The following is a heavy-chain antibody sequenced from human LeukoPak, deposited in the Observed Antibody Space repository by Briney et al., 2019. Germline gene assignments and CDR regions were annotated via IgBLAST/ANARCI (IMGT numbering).Heavy chain of an antibody. CDR2: IWYGGSNK. D-gene: IGHD3-10*01. CDR3: ARSDYYGSGSPDY. V-gene: IGHV3-33*01. J-gene: IGHJ4*02. Sequence: GGSLRLSCAASGFTFSNYDMHWVRQAPGKGLEWVAVIWYGGSNKYYADSVKGRFTISRDNSKNTLYLQMNSLRAEDTAVYYCARSDYYGSGSPDYWGQGTLVTVSS. CDR1: GFTFSNYD.